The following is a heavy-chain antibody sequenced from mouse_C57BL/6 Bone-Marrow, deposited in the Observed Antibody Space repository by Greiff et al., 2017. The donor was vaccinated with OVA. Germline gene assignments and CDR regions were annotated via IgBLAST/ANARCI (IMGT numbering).Heavy chain of an antibody. Sequence: VQLQQSGPELVKPGASVKLSCKASGYTFTSYDINWVKQRPGQGLEWIGWIYPRDGSTKYNEKFKGKATLTVDTSSSTAYMELHSLTSEDSAVYFCARYQTAQAAAWFAYWGQGTLVTVSA. V-gene: IGHV1-85*01. CDR1: GYTFTSYD. D-gene: IGHD3-2*02. CDR2: IYPRDGST. J-gene: IGHJ3*01. CDR3: ARYQTAQAAAWFAY.